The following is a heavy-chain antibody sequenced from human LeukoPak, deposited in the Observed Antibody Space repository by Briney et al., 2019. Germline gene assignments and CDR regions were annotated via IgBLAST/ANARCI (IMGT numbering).Heavy chain of an antibody. CDR1: GFTFSSYG. J-gene: IGHJ4*02. V-gene: IGHV3-30*02. Sequence: GGSLRLSCAASGFTFSSYGMHWVRQAPGRGLEWVAFIRYDGSNKYYADSVKGRFTISRDNSKNTLYLQMNSLRAEDTAVYYCAKDAPSIAVAERLPGYWGQGTLVTVSS. CDR3: AKDAPSIAVAERLPGY. D-gene: IGHD6-19*01. CDR2: IRYDGSNK.